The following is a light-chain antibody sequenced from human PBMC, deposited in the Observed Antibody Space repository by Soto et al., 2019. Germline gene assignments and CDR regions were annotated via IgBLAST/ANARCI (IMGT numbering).Light chain of an antibody. CDR1: SSDVGGYNY. Sequence: QSALTQPASVSGSPGQSITISCTGTSSDVGGYNYVSWYQQHPGKAPKLMIYEVSNRPSGASNRFSGSKSGNTASLTISGLQAEDEADYYCSSYTSSSTPLYVFGTGTKVTV. J-gene: IGLJ1*01. CDR2: EVS. CDR3: SSYTSSSTPLYV. V-gene: IGLV2-14*01.